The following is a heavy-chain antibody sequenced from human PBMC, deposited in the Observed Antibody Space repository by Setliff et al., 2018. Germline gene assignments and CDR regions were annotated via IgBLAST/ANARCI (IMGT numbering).Heavy chain of an antibody. J-gene: IGHJ2*01. D-gene: IGHD2-21*01. V-gene: IGHV4-34*01. CDR2: INHSGST. CDR3: ARAQVVFAISAPVWYFEV. CDR1: GGSFSGYQ. Sequence: SETLSLTCVVYGGSFSGYQWSWIRQPPGKGLEWIGEINHSGSTNYNPSLKSRVSISVERSKNQFSLKLTSVTAADTAVYYCARAQVVFAISAPVWYFEVWGRGTQVTVSS.